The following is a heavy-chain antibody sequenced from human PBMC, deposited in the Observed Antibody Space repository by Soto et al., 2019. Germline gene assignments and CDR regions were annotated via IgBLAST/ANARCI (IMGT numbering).Heavy chain of an antibody. CDR1: GYTFTSYG. J-gene: IGHJ5*02. V-gene: IGHV1-18*04. CDR2: ISAYNGNT. CDR3: ARDQVYCSGGSRYSYNWFDP. Sequence: ASVKVSCKASGYTFTSYGISWVRQAPGQGLEWMGWISAYNGNTNYAQKLQGRVTMTTDTSTSTAYMELRSLRSDDTAVYYCARDQVYCSGGSRYSYNWFDPWGQGNLVTVSS. D-gene: IGHD2-15*01.